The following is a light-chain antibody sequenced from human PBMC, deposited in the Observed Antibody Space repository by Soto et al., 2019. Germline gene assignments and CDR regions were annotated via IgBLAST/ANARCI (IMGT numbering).Light chain of an antibody. V-gene: IGKV3-15*01. J-gene: IGKJ1*01. CDR3: QQYNKWPRT. CDR1: QSVVSS. Sequence: EIVMTQSPATLSVSPGERATLSCRASQSVVSSLAWFQQKPGQAPRLLIYGSSTRATGIPDRFSGGGSGTEFTLTISSLQSEDFAVYYCQQYNKWPRTFGQGTKVDIK. CDR2: GSS.